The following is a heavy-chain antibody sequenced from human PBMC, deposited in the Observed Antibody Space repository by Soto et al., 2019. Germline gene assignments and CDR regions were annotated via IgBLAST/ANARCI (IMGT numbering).Heavy chain of an antibody. J-gene: IGHJ6*02. CDR2: VRGKANTYAT. V-gene: IGHV3-73*02. CDR1: GFTFSGSP. D-gene: IGHD2-15*01. CDR3: TRLYCSGGGCQDFYYYGMDV. Sequence: EVQLVESGGGLVQPGGSLKLFCAASGFTFSGSPIHWVRQASGKGLEWIGRVRGKANTYATAYAASVTGRFTISRDDSMNTAYLQMNSLKTEDTAVYYCTRLYCSGGGCQDFYYYGMDVWGQGTTVTVSS.